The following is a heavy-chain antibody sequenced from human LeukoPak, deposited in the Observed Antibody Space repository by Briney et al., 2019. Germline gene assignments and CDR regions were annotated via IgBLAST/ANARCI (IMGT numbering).Heavy chain of an antibody. J-gene: IGHJ4*02. CDR1: GFTFSSYS. D-gene: IGHD2-21*01. V-gene: IGHV3-15*07. CDR2: IKPKTDGETT. Sequence: PGGSLRLSCAASGFTFSSYSMNWVRQAPGKGLEWVGRIKPKTDGETTEYAAPVKGRFSISRDDSKNMLYLQMNSLKTEDTAVYYCIPPLPYSAQGGQGTLVTVSS. CDR3: IPPLPYSAQ.